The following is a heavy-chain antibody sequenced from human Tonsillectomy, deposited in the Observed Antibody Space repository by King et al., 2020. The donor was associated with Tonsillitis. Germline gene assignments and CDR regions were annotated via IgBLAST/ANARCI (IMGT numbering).Heavy chain of an antibody. J-gene: IGHJ4*02. CDR2: IRSKVDGGTA. Sequence: VQLVESGGGLVKPGGSLRLSCAASGFTLSNAWISWVRQAPGKGLEWIGRIRSKVDGGTADYAAPVKGRFIISRDDSKNTLYRQMNSLKTEDTGVYYCTTGVVYGSWSYYRGYWGQGTLVTVSS. D-gene: IGHD3-10*01. CDR1: GFTLSNAW. CDR3: TTGVVYGSWSYYRGY. V-gene: IGHV3-15*01.